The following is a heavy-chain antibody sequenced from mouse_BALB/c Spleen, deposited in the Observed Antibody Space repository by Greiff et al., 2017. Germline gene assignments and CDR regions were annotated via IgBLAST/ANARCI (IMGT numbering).Heavy chain of an antibody. J-gene: IGHJ2*01. CDR2: INPNNGGT. CDR3: ARKGTGVDY. D-gene: IGHD4-1*01. CDR1: GYTFTDYN. Sequence: VHVKQSGPELVKPGASVKIPCKASGYTFTDYNMDWVKQSHGKSLEWIGDINPNNGGTIYNQKFKGKATLTVDKSSSTAYMELRSLTSEDTAVYYCARKGTGVDYWGQGTTLTVSS. V-gene: IGHV1-18*01.